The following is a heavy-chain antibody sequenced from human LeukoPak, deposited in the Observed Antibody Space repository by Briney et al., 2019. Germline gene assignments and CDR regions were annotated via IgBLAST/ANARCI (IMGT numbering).Heavy chain of an antibody. CDR1: GGSISSGDYY. Sequence: PSQTLSLTCTVSGGSISSGDYYWSWIRQPPGKGLEWIGYIYYSGSTNYNPSLKSRVTISVDTSKNQFSLKLSSVTAADTAVYYCASFFLDSSGPLPDYWGQGTLVTVSS. CDR2: IYYSGST. CDR3: ASFFLDSSGPLPDY. V-gene: IGHV4-30-4*08. J-gene: IGHJ4*02. D-gene: IGHD3-22*01.